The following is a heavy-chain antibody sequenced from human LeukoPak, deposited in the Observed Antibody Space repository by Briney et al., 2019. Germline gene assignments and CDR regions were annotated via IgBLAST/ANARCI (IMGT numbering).Heavy chain of an antibody. CDR3: ARGAGYSSGWYFAFDI. Sequence: GGSLRLSCTASGFTVSSNYMSWVRQAPGKGLEWVSVIYSGGSTYYADSVKGRFTISRDNSKNTLYLQMNSLRAEDTAVYYCARGAGYSSGWYFAFDIWGQGTMVTVSS. CDR2: IYSGGST. J-gene: IGHJ3*02. V-gene: IGHV3-53*01. D-gene: IGHD6-19*01. CDR1: GFTVSSNY.